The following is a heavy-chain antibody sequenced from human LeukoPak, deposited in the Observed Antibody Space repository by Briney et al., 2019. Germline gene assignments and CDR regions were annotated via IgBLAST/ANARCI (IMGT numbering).Heavy chain of an antibody. V-gene: IGHV4-39*01. CDR2: IYYSEST. J-gene: IGHJ4*02. CDR3: ARQTNRGAGNFDS. D-gene: IGHD1-1*01. CDR1: GGSISSSRYY. Sequence: SETLSLTCSVSGGSISSSRYYWGWIRQAPGKGLEWIGTIYYSESTNYNPSLKSRVTISVDLSKNQVSLKLNSVTAADTAVYYCARQTNRGAGNFDSRGQGTLVTVSS.